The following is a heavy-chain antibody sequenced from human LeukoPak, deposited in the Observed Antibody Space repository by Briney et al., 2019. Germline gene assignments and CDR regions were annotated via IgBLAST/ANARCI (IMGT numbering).Heavy chain of an antibody. V-gene: IGHV4-59*08. CDR3: ARIHSSGWYEYDY. D-gene: IGHD6-19*01. CDR2: IYYSGST. J-gene: IGHJ4*02. CDR1: GGSISSYY. Sequence: SETLSLTCTVSGGSISSYYWSWIRQPPGKGLEWIGYIYYSGSTNYSPSLKSRVTISVDTSKNQFSLKLSSVTAADTAVYYCARIHSSGWYEYDYWGQGTLVTVSS.